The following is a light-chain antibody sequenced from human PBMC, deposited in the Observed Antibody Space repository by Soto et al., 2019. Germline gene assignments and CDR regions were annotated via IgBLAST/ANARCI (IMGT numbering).Light chain of an antibody. CDR2: GAS. CDR1: QSVSSSY. V-gene: IGKV3-20*01. Sequence: EIVLTQSPGTLSLSPGERATLSCRASQSVSSSYLAWYQQKAGQAPRLLIYGASSRATGIQDRFSGSGSGTVFPLTISRLAPEDSALYYCQQYGSSRTFGPGTKVDIK. J-gene: IGKJ3*01. CDR3: QQYGSSRT.